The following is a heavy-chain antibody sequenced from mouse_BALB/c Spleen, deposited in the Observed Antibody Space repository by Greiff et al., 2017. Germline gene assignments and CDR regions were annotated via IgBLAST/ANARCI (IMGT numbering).Heavy chain of an antibody. CDR1: GYTFTNYW. CDR3: AREIYYGNYVGGKRYYFDY. J-gene: IGHJ2*01. Sequence: VQLQQSGAELVRPGTSVKISCKASGYTFTNYWLGWVNQRPGHGLEWIGDIYPGGGYTNYNEKFKGKATLTADTSSSTAYMQLSSLTSEDSAVYFCAREIYYGNYVGGKRYYFDYWGQGTTLTVSS. CDR2: IYPGGGYT. D-gene: IGHD2-1*01. V-gene: IGHV1-63*02.